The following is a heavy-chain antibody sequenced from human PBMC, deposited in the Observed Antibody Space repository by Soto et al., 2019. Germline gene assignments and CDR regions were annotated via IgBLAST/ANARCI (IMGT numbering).Heavy chain of an antibody. J-gene: IGHJ4*02. CDR1: GGYISSYY. CDR3: ARHTWFGELFY. Sequence: SETLSLTCTVSGGYISSYYWSWIRQPPGKGLEWIGYIYYSGSTNYNPSLKSRVIISVDTSKNQFSLKLSSVTAADTAVYYCARHTWFGELFYWGQGTLVTVSS. V-gene: IGHV4-59*08. D-gene: IGHD3-10*01. CDR2: IYYSGST.